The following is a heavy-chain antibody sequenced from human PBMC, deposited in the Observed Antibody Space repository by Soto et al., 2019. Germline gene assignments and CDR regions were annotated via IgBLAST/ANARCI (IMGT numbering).Heavy chain of an antibody. CDR1: GFIVSSKY. CDR3: ARDDVLCGGGLCSVLPLDV. Sequence: RGSLILSCAASGFIVSSKYMSWVLQAPGKGLEWVSLIQSGGPTYYADSVKGRFTISRDTSENTLHLQMDSLRAEDTAVCYCARDDVLCGGGLCSVLPLDVWGNGTTVTVSS. V-gene: IGHV3-66*01. CDR2: IQSGGPT. D-gene: IGHD2-15*01. J-gene: IGHJ6*04.